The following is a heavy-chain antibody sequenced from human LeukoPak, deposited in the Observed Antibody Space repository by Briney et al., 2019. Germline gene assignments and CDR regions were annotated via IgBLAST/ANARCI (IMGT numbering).Heavy chain of an antibody. CDR2: ISSSGSTI. Sequence: GGSLRLSCAASGFTFSDYYMSWIRQAPGKGLEWVSYISSSGSTIYYADSVKGRFTISRDNAKNSLYLQMNSLRAEDTTVYYCARLKWAVAGTANWFDPWGQGTLVTVSS. D-gene: IGHD6-19*01. V-gene: IGHV3-11*01. J-gene: IGHJ5*02. CDR1: GFTFSDYY. CDR3: ARLKWAVAGTANWFDP.